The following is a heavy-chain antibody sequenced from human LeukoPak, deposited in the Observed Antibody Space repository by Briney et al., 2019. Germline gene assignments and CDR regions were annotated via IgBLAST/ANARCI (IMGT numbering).Heavy chain of an antibody. CDR3: ASIIAAAQNWFDP. D-gene: IGHD6-13*01. V-gene: IGHV4-59*12. J-gene: IGHJ5*02. Sequence: SETLSLTCTVSGGSIASYYWSWIRQFPGKGLEWIGYISYRGSTSYNPSLNSRVSISLDTSKNQFSLKLSSVTAADTAVYYCASIIAAAQNWFDPWGQGTLVTVSS. CDR1: GGSIASYY. CDR2: ISYRGST.